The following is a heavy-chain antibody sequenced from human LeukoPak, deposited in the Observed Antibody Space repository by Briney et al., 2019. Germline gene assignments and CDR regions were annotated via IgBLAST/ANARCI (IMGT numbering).Heavy chain of an antibody. CDR2: IWYDGSNK. CDR3: ARWGTGGFDP. CDR1: GFTFSSYG. J-gene: IGHJ5*02. Sequence: GRSLRLSCAASGFTFSSYGMHWVRQVPGKGLEWVAVIWYDGSNKYYADSVKGRFTISRDNSKNTLYLQMNSLRAEDTAVYYCARWGTGGFDPWGQGTLVTVSS. V-gene: IGHV3-33*01. D-gene: IGHD3-16*01.